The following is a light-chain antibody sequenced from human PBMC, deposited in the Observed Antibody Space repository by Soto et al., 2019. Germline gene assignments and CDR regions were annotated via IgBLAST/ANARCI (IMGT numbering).Light chain of an antibody. Sequence: IQMTQSPSSLSASVGDRVTITCRSSQNINRYLNWYQQKSGQAPKLLIYAASTLQSGVTSRFSGSGSGTDFTLTISSLQPEDFATYYCQQTYGTPRTFGQGTRWIS. V-gene: IGKV1-39*01. CDR1: QNINRY. CDR2: AAS. CDR3: QQTYGTPRT. J-gene: IGKJ1*01.